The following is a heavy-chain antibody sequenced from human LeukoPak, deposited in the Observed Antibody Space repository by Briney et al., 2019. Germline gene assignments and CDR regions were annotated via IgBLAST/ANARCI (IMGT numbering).Heavy chain of an antibody. CDR1: GYTFTGYY. V-gene: IGHV1-2*02. Sequence: ASVTVSCKASGYTFTGYYMHWVRQAPGQGLEWMGWINPNSGGTNYAQKFRGRVTMTRDTSISTAYMELSRLRSDDTAVYYCARVGYCSSTSCSYFDYWGQGTLVTVSS. CDR2: INPNSGGT. D-gene: IGHD2-2*01. J-gene: IGHJ4*02. CDR3: ARVGYCSSTSCSYFDY.